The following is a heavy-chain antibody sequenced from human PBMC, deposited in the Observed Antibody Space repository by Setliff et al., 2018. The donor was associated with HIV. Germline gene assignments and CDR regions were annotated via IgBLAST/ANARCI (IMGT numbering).Heavy chain of an antibody. Sequence: SETLSLTCAVSGYSISSGYFWGWIRQPPGKGLEWIGSLYHSGTNFYNPSLKSRVTISRDNSENFLYLQMHSLRLDDTAIYYCAKTTGSVLGTYYFDSWGQGTRVTVSS. CDR2: LYHSGTN. CDR3: AKTTGSVLGTYYFDS. CDR1: GYSISSGYF. D-gene: IGHD3-16*01. J-gene: IGHJ4*02. V-gene: IGHV4-38-2*01.